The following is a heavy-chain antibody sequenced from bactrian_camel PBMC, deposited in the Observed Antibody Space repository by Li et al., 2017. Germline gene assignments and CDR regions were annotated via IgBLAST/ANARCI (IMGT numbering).Heavy chain of an antibody. CDR1: GHTYSSMC. V-gene: IGHV3S59*01. Sequence: DVQLVESGGALVQAGESLRLSCVASGHTYSSMCMGWFRQAPGKEREGVAHIYTSSGGSTFYADSVKGRFTISEDSDKNTLYLQLNSLKTEDTAMYFCTQGVYWSTIGDIQRHQRGQGTQVTVS. CDR3: TQGVYWSTIGDIQRHQ. CDR2: IYTSSGGST. J-gene: IGHJ4*01. D-gene: IGHD8*01.